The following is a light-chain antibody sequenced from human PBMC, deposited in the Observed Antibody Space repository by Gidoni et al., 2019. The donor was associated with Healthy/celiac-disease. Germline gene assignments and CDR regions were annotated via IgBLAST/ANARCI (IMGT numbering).Light chain of an antibody. Sequence: DILMTQPPDSLAVSLGERATINCKSSQSVLYSSNNKNYLAWYQQKPGQPPKLLIYWASTRESGVPDRFSGSGSGTDFTLTISSLQAEDVAVYYCQQYYSTPFFGQXTKLGIK. CDR2: WAS. V-gene: IGKV4-1*01. CDR3: QQYYSTPF. CDR1: QSVLYSSNNKNY. J-gene: IGKJ2*01.